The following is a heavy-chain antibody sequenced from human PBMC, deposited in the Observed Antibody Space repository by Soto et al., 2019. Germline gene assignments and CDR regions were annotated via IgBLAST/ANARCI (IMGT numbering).Heavy chain of an antibody. V-gene: IGHV4-30-2*01. CDR1: GGSISSGRYS. CDR2: ISHSGNT. J-gene: IGHJ6*02. CDR3: ARWVYYYGMDV. Sequence: SETLSLTCAVSGGSISSGRYSWSWIRQPPGKGLEWIGYISHSGNTYYNPSLKSRVTISVDGSKNEFSLRLRPVTAADTAVYYCARWVYYYGMDVWGQGTTVTVSS.